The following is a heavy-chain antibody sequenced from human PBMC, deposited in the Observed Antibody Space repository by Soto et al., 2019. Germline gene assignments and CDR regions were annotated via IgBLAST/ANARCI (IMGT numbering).Heavy chain of an antibody. CDR3: ACNSWDAPPAFDF. V-gene: IGHV6-1*01. Sequence: SQTLSLTCVVSGNNVSTNSAGWNWIRQSPSRGLEWLGRTYYRSKWNNDYAASVKSRITVNPDTSKNQFSLHLNSVTPEDTGVYFCACNSWDAPPAFDFWGQGILVTVSS. CDR1: GNNVSTNSAG. CDR2: TYYRSKWNN. J-gene: IGHJ4*02. D-gene: IGHD1-26*01.